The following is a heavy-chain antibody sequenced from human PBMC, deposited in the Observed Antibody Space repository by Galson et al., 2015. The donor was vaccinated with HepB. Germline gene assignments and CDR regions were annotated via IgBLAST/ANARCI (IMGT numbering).Heavy chain of an antibody. V-gene: IGHV6-1*01. Sequence: CAISGDSVSSNSAAWNRIRQSPSRGLEWLGRTYYRSKWYNDYAVSVTSRITINPDTSKNQFSLQLNSVTPEDTAVYYCARAYDSTGYVFDIWGQGTMVTVSS. D-gene: IGHD3-22*01. CDR2: TYYRSKWYN. CDR1: GDSVSSNSAA. CDR3: ARAYDSTGYVFDI. J-gene: IGHJ3*02.